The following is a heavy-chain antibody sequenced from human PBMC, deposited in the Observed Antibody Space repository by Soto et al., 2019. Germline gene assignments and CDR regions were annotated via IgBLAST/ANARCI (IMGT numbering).Heavy chain of an antibody. CDR1: GFTFGDYA. V-gene: IGHV3-49*03. J-gene: IGHJ5*02. Sequence: GGSLRLSCTASGFTFGDYAMSWFRQAPGKGLEWVGFIRSKAYGGTTEYAASVKGRFTISRDDSKSIAYLQMNSLKTEDTAVYYCTRALVPAATAVWFDPWGQGTLVTVSS. D-gene: IGHD2-2*01. CDR3: TRALVPAATAVWFDP. CDR2: IRSKAYGGTT.